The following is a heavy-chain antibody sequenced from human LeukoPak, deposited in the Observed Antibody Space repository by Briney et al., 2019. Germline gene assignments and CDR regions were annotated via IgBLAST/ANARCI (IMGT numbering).Heavy chain of an antibody. CDR3: AKVMDRDIVATIRLGSQYYFDY. CDR1: GFTFSSYG. CDR2: IRYDGSNK. J-gene: IGHJ4*02. V-gene: IGHV3-30*02. Sequence: GGSLRLSCAASGFTFSSYGMHWVRQAPGKGLEWVAFIRYDGSNKYYADSVKGRFTISRDNSKNTLYLQMNSLRAEDTAVYYCAKVMDRDIVATIRLGSQYYFDYWGQGTLVTVSS. D-gene: IGHD5-12*01.